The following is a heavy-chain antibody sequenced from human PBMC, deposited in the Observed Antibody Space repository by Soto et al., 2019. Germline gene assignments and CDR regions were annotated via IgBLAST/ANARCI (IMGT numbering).Heavy chain of an antibody. CDR1: GYTFTGYY. J-gene: IGHJ5*02. V-gene: IGHV1-2*04. CDR2: INPNSGGT. CDR3: ARGGPHIATAGWGYWFDP. Sequence: GASVTVSCKASGYTFTGYYMHWVRQAPGQGLEWMGWINPNSGGTNYAQKFQGWVTMTRDTSISTAYMELSRLRSDDTAVYYCARGGPHIATAGWGYWFDPWGQGTLVTVS. D-gene: IGHD6-13*01.